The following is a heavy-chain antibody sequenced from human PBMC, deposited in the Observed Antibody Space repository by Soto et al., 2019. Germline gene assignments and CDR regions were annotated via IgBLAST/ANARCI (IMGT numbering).Heavy chain of an antibody. V-gene: IGHV1-69*02. J-gene: IGHJ4*02. CDR3: VGGYNSRLDY. CDR1: GGTFSSYS. Sequence: QVQLVQSGAEVKKPGSSVKVSCKASGGTFSSYSINWVRQAPGQGLEWMGRILPILDVANYAQKFQGRVTITADKSTTTAYMERSGLNSEDTAVYYCVGGYNSRLDYWGQGTLVTVSS. D-gene: IGHD6-25*01. CDR2: ILPILDVA.